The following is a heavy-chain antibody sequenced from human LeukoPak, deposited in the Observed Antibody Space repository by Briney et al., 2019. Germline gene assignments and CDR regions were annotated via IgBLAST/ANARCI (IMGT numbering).Heavy chain of an antibody. CDR1: GFTFDDYA. J-gene: IGHJ4*02. Sequence: GGSLRLSCAASGFTFDDYAMHWVRQAPGKGLEWVSGISWNSGSIGYADSVKGRFTISRDNAKNSLYLQMNSPRAEDTALYYCAKDPEIGSSGSYYFDYWGQGTLVTVSS. CDR3: AKDPEIGSSGSYYFDY. D-gene: IGHD1-26*01. V-gene: IGHV3-9*01. CDR2: ISWNSGSI.